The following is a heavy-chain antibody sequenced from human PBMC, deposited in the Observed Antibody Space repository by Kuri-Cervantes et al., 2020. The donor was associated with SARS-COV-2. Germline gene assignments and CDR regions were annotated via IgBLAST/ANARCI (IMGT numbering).Heavy chain of an antibody. Sequence: ASVKVSCKASGYTFTAYYIHWVRQAPGQGLEWMGWVNPNNGDTHCAQEFHGRVTMTTDTSTSTAYMELRSLRSDDTAVYYCARETPDYYDSSGYLYFDYWGQETLVTVSS. J-gene: IGHJ4*02. CDR2: VNPNNGDT. V-gene: IGHV1-2*02. D-gene: IGHD3-22*01. CDR3: ARETPDYYDSSGYLYFDY. CDR1: GYTFTAYY.